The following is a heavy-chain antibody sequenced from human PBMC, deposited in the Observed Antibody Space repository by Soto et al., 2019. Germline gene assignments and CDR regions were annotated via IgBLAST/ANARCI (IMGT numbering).Heavy chain of an antibody. CDR2: INHSGST. V-gene: IGHV4-34*01. CDR1: GRPFSVFY. D-gene: IGHD1-26*01. CDR3: ASRSGSYRSGLDA. Sequence: SDPLSLTFALSGRPFSVFYWSWIRQPPGKGLEWIGEINHSGSTNYNPSLKSRVTISVDTSKNQFSLKLSSVTAADTAVYYCASRSGSYRSGLDAWGQGTTVS. J-gene: IGHJ6*02.